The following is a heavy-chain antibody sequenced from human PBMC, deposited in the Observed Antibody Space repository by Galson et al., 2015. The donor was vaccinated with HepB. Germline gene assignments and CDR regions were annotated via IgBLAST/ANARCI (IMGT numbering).Heavy chain of an antibody. V-gene: IGHV3-9*01. CDR1: GFTFDDYA. CDR2: ISWNSGSI. CDR3: AGGLGMATIGRDY. D-gene: IGHD5-24*01. J-gene: IGHJ4*02. Sequence: SLRLSCAASGFTFDDYAMHWVRQAPGKGLEWVSGISWNSGSIGYADSVKGRFTISRDNAKNSLYLQMNSLRAEDTALYYCAGGLGMATIGRDYWGQGTLVTVSS.